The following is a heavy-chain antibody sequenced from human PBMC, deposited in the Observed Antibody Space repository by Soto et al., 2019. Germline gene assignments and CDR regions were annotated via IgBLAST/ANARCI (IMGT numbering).Heavy chain of an antibody. V-gene: IGHV1-69*01. CDR1: GGTFSSYA. J-gene: IGHJ4*02. CDR3: ARTVISRAAAGVFDY. Sequence: QVQLVQSGAEVKKPGSSVKVSCKASGGTFSSYAISWVRQAPGQGLEWMGGIIPIFGTANYAQKFQGRVTITADEATSTAYMELSSLSSEDTAVYYCARTVISRAAAGVFDYWGQGPLVTVSS. CDR2: IIPIFGTA. D-gene: IGHD6-13*01.